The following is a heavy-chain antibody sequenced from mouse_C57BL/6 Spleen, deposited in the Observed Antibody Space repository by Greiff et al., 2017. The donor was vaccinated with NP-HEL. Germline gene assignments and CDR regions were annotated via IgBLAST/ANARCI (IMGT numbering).Heavy chain of an antibody. CDR3: TRGVSTTLDV. CDR2: IDPETGGT. V-gene: IGHV1-15*01. J-gene: IGHJ1*03. CDR1: GYTFTDYE. Sequence: VQLQQSGAELVRPGASVTLSCKASGYTFTDYEMHWVKQTPVHGLEWIGAIDPETGGTAYNQKFKGKAILTADKSSSTAYMELRSLTSEDSAVYYCTRGVSTTLDVWGTGTTVTVSS. D-gene: IGHD1-1*01.